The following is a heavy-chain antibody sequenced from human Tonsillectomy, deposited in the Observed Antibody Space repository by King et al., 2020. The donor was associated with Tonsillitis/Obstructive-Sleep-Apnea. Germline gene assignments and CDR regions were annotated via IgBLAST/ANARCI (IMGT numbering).Heavy chain of an antibody. CDR2: ISWNSNSI. D-gene: IGHD3-10*01. Sequence: VQLVESGGGLVQPGRSLKLSCAASGFTFDDYTMHWVQQAPGKGLEWVSSISWNSNSIGYADSVKGRFTISRDNAKTSLYLQMNSLRPEDTALYYCTKSGASPSDYYYYYYMDVWGKGTTVTVSS. V-gene: IGHV3-9*01. CDR1: GFTFDDYT. J-gene: IGHJ6*03. CDR3: TKSGASPSDYYYYYYMDV.